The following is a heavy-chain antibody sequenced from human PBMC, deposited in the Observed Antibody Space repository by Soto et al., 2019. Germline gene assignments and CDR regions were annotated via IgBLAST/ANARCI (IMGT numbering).Heavy chain of an antibody. CDR3: AREPLDGMDV. J-gene: IGHJ6*02. CDR2: IYHTGNT. Sequence: HVQLHQSGPRLVKPSQTLSLECSVIGGSVNTGDNYWSWVRQSPGRGLEWIGYIYHTGNTFYNPALENRVTMSVDASKNQFSLTLTSVTAADTAVYCCAREPLDGMDVWGQGTNVTVSS. CDR1: GGSVNTGDNY. V-gene: IGHV4-30-4*01.